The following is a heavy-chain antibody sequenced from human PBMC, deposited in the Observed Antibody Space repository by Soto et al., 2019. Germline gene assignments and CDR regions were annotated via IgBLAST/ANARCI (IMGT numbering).Heavy chain of an antibody. Sequence: ASVKGSCKASRYSFTTYALHWVRQAPGQRLEWMGWINAGNGDTKYSEKFQGRVTITRDTSANTAYMELSSLRSEDTSVYYCARDPGTGAALRAYHFDYWGQGTLVTSPQ. V-gene: IGHV1-3*01. D-gene: IGHD1-1*01. J-gene: IGHJ4*02. CDR3: ARDPGTGAALRAYHFDY. CDR1: RYSFTTYA. CDR2: INAGNGDT.